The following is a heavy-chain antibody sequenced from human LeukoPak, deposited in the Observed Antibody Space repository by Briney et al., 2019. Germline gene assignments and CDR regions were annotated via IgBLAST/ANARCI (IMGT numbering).Heavy chain of an antibody. CDR3: ARETEVPGGRSWDF. D-gene: IGHD6-19*01. CDR2: IHPSGTT. Sequence: SETLSLTCTVSGGSISSYYWTWIRQPAGKGLEWIGRIHPSGTTNHNPSLTSRVIMSLDMSNNQFSLKVRSVTAADTAVYYCARETEVPGGRSWDFWGQGTLVTVSS. CDR1: GGSISSYY. V-gene: IGHV4-4*07. J-gene: IGHJ4*02.